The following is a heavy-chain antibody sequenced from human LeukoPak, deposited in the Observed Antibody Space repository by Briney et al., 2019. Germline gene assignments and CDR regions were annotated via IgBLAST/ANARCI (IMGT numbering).Heavy chain of an antibody. D-gene: IGHD4-23*01. J-gene: IGHJ4*01. Sequence: ASVKVSCKASGYTFTSYYMHWERQAPGQGLEWMGWINPNIGGTNYAQKFQGRVTMTRDTSISTAYMELSRLRSDDTAVYYCARIREWASTVGAFDYWGQGALVTVSS. CDR3: ARIREWASTVGAFDY. V-gene: IGHV1-2*02. CDR2: INPNIGGT. CDR1: GYTFTSYY.